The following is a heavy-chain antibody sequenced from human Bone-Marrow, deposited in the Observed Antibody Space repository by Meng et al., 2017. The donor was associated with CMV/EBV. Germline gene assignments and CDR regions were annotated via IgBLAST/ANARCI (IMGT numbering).Heavy chain of an antibody. CDR2: IYYSGST. CDR1: GGSISSYY. CDR3: ARRSYSSSSDWFDP. J-gene: IGHJ5*02. D-gene: IGHD6-6*01. V-gene: IGHV4-59*01. Sequence: SCTVSGGSISSYYWSWIRQPPGKGLEWIGYIYYSGSTNYNPSLKSRVTIAVDTSKNQFSLKLSSVTAADTAVYYCARRSYSSSSDWFDPWGQGTLVTVSS.